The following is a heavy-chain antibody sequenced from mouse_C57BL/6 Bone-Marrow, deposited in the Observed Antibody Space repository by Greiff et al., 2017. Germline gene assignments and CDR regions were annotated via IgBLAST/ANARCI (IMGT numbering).Heavy chain of an antibody. CDR3: ARRYGSSYYAMDY. CDR1: GYAFSSYW. Sequence: QVHVKQSGAELVKPGASVKISCKASGYAFSSYWMNWVKQRPGKGLEWIGQIYPGAGDSNYNGKFKGKATLTADKSSSTAYMQLSSLTSEDSAVYFCARRYGSSYYAMDYWGQGTSVTVSS. CDR2: IYPGAGDS. D-gene: IGHD1-1*01. J-gene: IGHJ4*01. V-gene: IGHV1-80*01.